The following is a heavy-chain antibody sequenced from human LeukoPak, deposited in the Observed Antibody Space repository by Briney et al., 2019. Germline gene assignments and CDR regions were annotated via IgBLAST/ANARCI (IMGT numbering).Heavy chain of an antibody. J-gene: IGHJ4*02. CDR2: ISTYNGNT. CDR1: GYTFVIYG. Sequence: ASVKVSCKASGYTFVIYGISWVRQAPGQGLEWMGWISTYNGNTNYAQKVQGRVTMTTDTSASTAYMELRSLRSDDTALYYCARGDSSGWTRYWGQGPLVTVSS. V-gene: IGHV1-18*01. CDR3: ARGDSSGWTRY. D-gene: IGHD6-19*01.